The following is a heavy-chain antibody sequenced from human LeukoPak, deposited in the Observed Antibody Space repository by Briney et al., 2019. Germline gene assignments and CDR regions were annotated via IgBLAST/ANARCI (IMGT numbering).Heavy chain of an antibody. J-gene: IGHJ5*02. CDR1: GGYITTTSTY. CDR2: IYYSGTT. V-gene: IGHV4-39*01. D-gene: IGHD6-13*01. CDR3: ARSIAGDGPTHNWFGP. Sequence: PSETLSLTCTVSGGYITTTSTYWGWIRQPPGKGLEWIGSIYYSGTTYYNPSLKSRVTIFVDTSKNQFSLKLSSVTAADMATYYCARSIAGDGPTHNWFGPWGQGALVTVSS.